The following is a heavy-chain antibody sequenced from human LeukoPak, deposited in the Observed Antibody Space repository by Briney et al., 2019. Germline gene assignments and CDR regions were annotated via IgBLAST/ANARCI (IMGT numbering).Heavy chain of an antibody. CDR2: IYYSGST. CDR3: ARQANYYDSSGYYSLYYFDY. V-gene: IGHV4-59*08. Sequence: SETLSLTCTVSGGSISSYYWSWIRQPPGKGLECIGYIYYSGSTNYNPSLKSRVTISVDTSKNQFSLKLSSVTAADTAVYYCARQANYYDSSGYYSLYYFDYWGQGTLVTVSS. CDR1: GGSISSYY. J-gene: IGHJ4*02. D-gene: IGHD3-22*01.